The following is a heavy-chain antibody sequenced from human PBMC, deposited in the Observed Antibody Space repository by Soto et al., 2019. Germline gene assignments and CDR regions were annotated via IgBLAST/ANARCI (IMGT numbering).Heavy chain of an antibody. CDR3: AKWLRSGSFYCDF. CDR2: VQSNGVT. V-gene: IGHV3-23*01. D-gene: IGHD6-25*01. J-gene: IGHJ4*02. CDR1: GVTFSIYA. Sequence: GSLRLSCFASGVTFSIYAMSWVRQAPGKGLEWVSLVQSNGVTYSADSVKGRFTVSRDNSKNTVYLQMDSLRVEDTAVYYCAKWLRSGSFYCDFWGQGTRVNGSS.